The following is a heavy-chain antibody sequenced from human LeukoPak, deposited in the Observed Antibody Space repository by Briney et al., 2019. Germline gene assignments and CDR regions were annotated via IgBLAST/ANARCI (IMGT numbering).Heavy chain of an antibody. CDR3: ARDNSGGYYSELDY. J-gene: IGHJ4*02. CDR2: INPNSGGT. D-gene: IGHD3-22*01. V-gene: IGHV1-2*02. Sequence: ASVKVSCKASGYTFTGYYMHWVRQAPGQGLEWMGWINPNSGGTNYAQKFQGRVTMTRDTSISTAYMELSRLRSDDTAVYYCARDNSGGYYSELDYWGQGTLVTVSS. CDR1: GYTFTGYY.